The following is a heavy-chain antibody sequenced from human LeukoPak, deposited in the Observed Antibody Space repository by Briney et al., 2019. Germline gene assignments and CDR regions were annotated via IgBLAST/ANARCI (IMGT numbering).Heavy chain of an antibody. CDR3: ARDGGYDSSGYHTYYFDY. D-gene: IGHD3-22*01. Sequence: GSSVKVSCKASGGTFSSYTISWVRQAPGQGLEWMGRIIPILGIANYAQKFQGRVTITADKSTSTAYMELSSLRSEDTAVYYCARDGGYDSSGYHTYYFDYWGLGTLVTVSS. CDR1: GGTFSSYT. CDR2: IIPILGIA. V-gene: IGHV1-69*04. J-gene: IGHJ4*02.